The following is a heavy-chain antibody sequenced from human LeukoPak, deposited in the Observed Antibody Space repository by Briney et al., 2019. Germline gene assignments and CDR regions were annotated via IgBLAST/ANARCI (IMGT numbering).Heavy chain of an antibody. J-gene: IGHJ4*02. CDR2: INPNSGGT. Sequence: ASVKVSCKASGYTFTGYYMHRVRQAPGQGLEWMGWINPNSGGTNYAQKFQGRVTMTRDTSISTAYMELSRLRSDDTAVYYCARDRKGGSGSYYTPYYFDYWGQGTLVTVSS. V-gene: IGHV1-2*02. CDR3: ARDRKGGSGSYYTPYYFDY. CDR1: GYTFTGYY. D-gene: IGHD3-10*01.